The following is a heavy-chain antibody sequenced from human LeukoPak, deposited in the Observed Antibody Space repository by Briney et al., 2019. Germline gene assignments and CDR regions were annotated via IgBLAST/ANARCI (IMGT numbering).Heavy chain of an antibody. CDR3: ARALAAAVIN. CDR2: ITHRGSI. Sequence: SETLYLTCGVFGGSFSGHFYSWIRQSPGKGLEWIGEITHRGSINYNPSLKSRAALSVDTSKNQFSLKLTSVTAADIGVYYCARALAAAVINWGQGTLVTVSS. D-gene: IGHD6-13*01. J-gene: IGHJ1*01. CDR1: GGSFSGHF. V-gene: IGHV4-34*01.